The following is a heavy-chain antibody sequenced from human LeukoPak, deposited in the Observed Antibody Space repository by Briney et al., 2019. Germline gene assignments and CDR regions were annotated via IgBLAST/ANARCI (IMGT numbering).Heavy chain of an antibody. CDR2: IIPILGIA. J-gene: IGHJ6*02. D-gene: IGHD4-17*01. CDR3: ARDLDYGDYAPYYYGMDV. Sequence: GASVNVSCKASGGTFSSYAISWVRQAPGQGLEWMGRIIPILGIANYAQKFQGRVTITADKSTSTAYMELSSLRSEDTAVYYCARDLDYGDYAPYYYGMDVWGQGTTVTVSS. V-gene: IGHV1-69*04. CDR1: GGTFSSYA.